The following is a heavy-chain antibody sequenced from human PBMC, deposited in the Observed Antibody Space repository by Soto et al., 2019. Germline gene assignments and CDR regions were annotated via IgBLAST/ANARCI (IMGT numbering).Heavy chain of an antibody. J-gene: IGHJ6*02. Sequence: QVQLQQWGAGLLKPSETLSLTCAVYGGSFSGYYWSWIRQPPGKGLEWIGEINHSGSTNYNPYLKSRFTISVDTSKTQFSLKLSSVNAADTAVYYCARGRYCSGGSCYGTRYYYYGMDVWGQGTTVTVSS. D-gene: IGHD2-15*01. CDR3: ARGRYCSGGSCYGTRYYYYGMDV. CDR1: GGSFSGYY. V-gene: IGHV4-34*01. CDR2: INHSGST.